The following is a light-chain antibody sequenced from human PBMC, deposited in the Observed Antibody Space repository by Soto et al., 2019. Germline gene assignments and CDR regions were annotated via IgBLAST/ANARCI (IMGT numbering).Light chain of an antibody. Sequence: ETVLSPSPRTLSLFLAEGDTLSCQPSQSVSRGYLAWYQPKPGQAPRLLICGASGRAACIPDRFGGLGSWANFTLNISRLEPEDFAVYYCQQYGSSPLTFGGGTKVDIK. CDR1: QSVSRGY. J-gene: IGKJ4*01. CDR2: GAS. CDR3: QQYGSSPLT. V-gene: IGKV3-20*01.